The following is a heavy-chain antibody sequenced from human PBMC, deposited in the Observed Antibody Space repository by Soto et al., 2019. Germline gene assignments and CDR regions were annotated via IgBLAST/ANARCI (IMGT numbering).Heavy chain of an antibody. V-gene: IGHV4-59*01. J-gene: IGHJ5*02. Sequence: QVQLQESGPGLVKPSETLSLTCTVSVGSISNYYWSWIRHPPGKGLEWIGHIYNSERTKYNPALKNRLTISVDESKKQFSLKLSSVTAADTAVYYCARGLMLRSTAWLDPWGQGTLVTVSS. CDR1: VGSISNYY. CDR2: IYNSERT. CDR3: ARGLMLRSTAWLDP. D-gene: IGHD3-3*01.